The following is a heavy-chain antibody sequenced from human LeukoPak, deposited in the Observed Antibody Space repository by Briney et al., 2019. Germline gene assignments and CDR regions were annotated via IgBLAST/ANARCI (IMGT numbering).Heavy chain of an antibody. V-gene: IGHV3-30*03. CDR3: AREFGWGSGWGILAH. J-gene: IGHJ4*02. Sequence: GRSLRLSCAASGFTFSSYGMHWVRQAPGKGLEWVAVISYDGSNKYYADSVKGRFSMSRDNSKNTIYLQMNSLRAEDTAVYYCAREFGWGSGWGILAHWGQGTLVTVSS. CDR1: GFTFSSYG. CDR2: ISYDGSNK. D-gene: IGHD6-19*01.